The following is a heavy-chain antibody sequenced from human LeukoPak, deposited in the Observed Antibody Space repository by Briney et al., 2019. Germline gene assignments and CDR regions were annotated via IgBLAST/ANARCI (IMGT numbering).Heavy chain of an antibody. CDR2: ISSSSSYI. D-gene: IGHD2-15*01. CDR3: ARGYCSGGSCYFNYFDY. V-gene: IGHV3-21*01. CDR1: GFTFSTYS. J-gene: IGHJ4*02. Sequence: PGGYLRLSCAASGFTFSTYSMNWVRQAPGKRLEWVSSISSSSSYIYYADSVKGRFTTSRDNAKNSLYLQMNSLRAEDTAVYYCARGYCSGGSCYFNYFDYWGQGTLVTVSS.